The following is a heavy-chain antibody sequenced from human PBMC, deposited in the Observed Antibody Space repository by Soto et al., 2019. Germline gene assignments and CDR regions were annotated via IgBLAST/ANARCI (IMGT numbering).Heavy chain of an antibody. D-gene: IGHD2-15*01. CDR1: GYTFTSYG. Sequence: ASVKVSCKASGYTFTSYGIHWVRQAPGQRLEWMGWINAANGDTKYSPKFQGRVTITRDTSASTAYMELSSLRSEDTAVYYCARGIGIDGRDYYYGMDVWGQGTTVTVSS. V-gene: IGHV1-3*01. CDR2: INAANGDT. CDR3: ARGIGIDGRDYYYGMDV. J-gene: IGHJ6*02.